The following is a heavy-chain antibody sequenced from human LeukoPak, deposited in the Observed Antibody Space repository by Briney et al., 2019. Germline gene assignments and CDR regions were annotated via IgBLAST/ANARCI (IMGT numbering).Heavy chain of an antibody. Sequence: ASVKVSCKTSGYSFTTYGISWVRQAPGQGLEWMGWISVYTGDTNYVQKFQGRVTMTTDASTNTAYMELRSLRSDDTAVYYCERDTYYSDTSGYFDYWGQGTLVTVSS. CDR3: ERDTYYSDTSGYFDY. CDR1: GYSFTTYG. D-gene: IGHD3-22*01. V-gene: IGHV1-18*01. J-gene: IGHJ4*02. CDR2: ISVYTGDT.